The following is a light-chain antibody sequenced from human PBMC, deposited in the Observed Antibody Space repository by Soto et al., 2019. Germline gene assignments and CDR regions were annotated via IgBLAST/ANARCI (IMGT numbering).Light chain of an antibody. CDR3: QHYGDSRT. J-gene: IGKJ1*01. CDR2: GAS. Sequence: EIVLTQSPGTLSLSPGERATLSCRTSHSVDSTHLAWYQQNPGQAPRLLIYGASGRATGIPDRFGGSGSGTDFTLTISRLEPEDFAVYYCQHYGDSRTFGQGTKVEVK. V-gene: IGKV3-20*01. CDR1: HSVDSTH.